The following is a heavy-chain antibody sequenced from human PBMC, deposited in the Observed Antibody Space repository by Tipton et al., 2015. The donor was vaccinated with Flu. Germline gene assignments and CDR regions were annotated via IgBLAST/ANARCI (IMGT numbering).Heavy chain of an antibody. D-gene: IGHD6-19*01. CDR2: ISTTGSTI. J-gene: IGHJ4*02. CDR3: ARETQWSNFDY. CDR1: GFTFSSYE. Sequence: SLRLSCAASGFTFSSYEMNWVRQAPGKGLEWVSYISTTGSTIYYADSVKGRFTISRGNAKNSLYLQMSSLRAEDTAVYYCARETQWSNFDYWGQGALVTVSS. V-gene: IGHV3-48*03.